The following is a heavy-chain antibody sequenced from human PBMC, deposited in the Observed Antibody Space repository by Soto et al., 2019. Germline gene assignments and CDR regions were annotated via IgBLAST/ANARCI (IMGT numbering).Heavy chain of an antibody. CDR1: GFIVRSNY. CDR2: IYSSGKI. D-gene: IGHD3-10*01. V-gene: IGHV3-53*01. CDR3: ARDSGMIRGNYGMDV. J-gene: IGHJ6*02. Sequence: EVQLVESGGGLIKPGGSLRLSCAASGFIVRSNYMTWVRQAPGKGLELGSVIYSSGKIYYPDSVKGRFTTSRDNSQNTSFLQMNSLRAEDTAVYYCARDSGMIRGNYGMDVCVQGTTVIVSS.